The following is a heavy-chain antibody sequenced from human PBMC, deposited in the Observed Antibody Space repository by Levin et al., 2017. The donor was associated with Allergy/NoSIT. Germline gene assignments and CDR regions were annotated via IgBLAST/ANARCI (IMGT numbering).Heavy chain of an antibody. CDR3: AGDRTETGVGSFDY. J-gene: IGHJ4*02. D-gene: IGHD3-3*01. CDR2: IYSSGST. CDR1: GGSVSSATYT. V-gene: IGHV4-61*01. Sequence: PSETLSLTCSVSGGSVSSATYTWDWIRQPPGRGLEWIGHIYSSGSTKYNASLNSRVTISMDTSKNQFSLKLSSVTAADTAVYYCAGDRTETGVGSFDYWGQGALVTVSS.